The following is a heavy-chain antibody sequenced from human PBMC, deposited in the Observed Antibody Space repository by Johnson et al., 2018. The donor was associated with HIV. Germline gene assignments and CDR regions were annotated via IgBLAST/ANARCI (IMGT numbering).Heavy chain of an antibody. CDR2: IRYDESNK. Sequence: QVQLVESGGGVVQPGGSLRLSCAASGFTFSSYGMHWVRQAPDKGLEWVAFIRYDESNKYYADSVKGRFTISRDNSKNTLYLQMNRLRAEDTAVYYLAKALGWELSIWGQGTMVTVSS. CDR1: GFTFSSYG. J-gene: IGHJ3*02. D-gene: IGHD1-26*01. CDR3: AKALGWELSI. V-gene: IGHV3-30*02.